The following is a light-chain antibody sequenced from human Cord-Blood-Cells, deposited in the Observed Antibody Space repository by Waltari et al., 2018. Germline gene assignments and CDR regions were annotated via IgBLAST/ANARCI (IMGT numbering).Light chain of an antibody. V-gene: IGLV2-23*01. CDR2: EGS. J-gene: IGLJ3*02. Sequence: QSSLTQPASVSGHPGQSITISCTGTSRDVGCYNLVSGYQQHPGKAPKLMIYEGSKRPSGVSNRFSGSKSGNTASLTISGLQAEDEADYYCCSYAGSSTWVFGGGTKLTVL. CDR3: CSYAGSSTWV. CDR1: SRDVGCYNL.